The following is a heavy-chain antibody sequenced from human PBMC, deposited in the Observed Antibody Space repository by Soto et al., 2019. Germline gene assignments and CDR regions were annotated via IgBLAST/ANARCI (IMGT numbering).Heavy chain of an antibody. J-gene: IGHJ4*02. CDR2: IYHSGST. CDR1: GGSISSGGYS. Sequence: QLQLQESGSGLVKPSQTLSLTCAVSGGSISSGGYSWSWIRQPPGKGLEWIGYIYHSGSTYYNPSIKRRVTMSVDRSKNQFSLKLSSVTAADTAVYYCARENNVLPGGYFDYWGQGTLVTVSS. V-gene: IGHV4-30-2*01. D-gene: IGHD3-10*01. CDR3: ARENNVLPGGYFDY.